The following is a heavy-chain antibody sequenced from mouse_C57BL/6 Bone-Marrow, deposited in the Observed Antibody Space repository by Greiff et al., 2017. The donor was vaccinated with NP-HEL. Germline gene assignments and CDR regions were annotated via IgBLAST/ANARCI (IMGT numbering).Heavy chain of an antibody. D-gene: IGHD2-2*01. CDR2: IYPSDSET. CDR3: ARHGYDVTWFAY. CDR1: GYTFTSSW. V-gene: IGHV1-61*01. J-gene: IGHJ3*01. Sequence: QVQLQQPGAELVRPGSSVKLSCKASGYTFTSSWMAWVKQRPGQGLEWIGNIYPSDSETHYNQKFKDKATLTVDKSSSTAYMQLSSLTSEDSAVYYCARHGYDVTWFAYWGQGTLVTVSA.